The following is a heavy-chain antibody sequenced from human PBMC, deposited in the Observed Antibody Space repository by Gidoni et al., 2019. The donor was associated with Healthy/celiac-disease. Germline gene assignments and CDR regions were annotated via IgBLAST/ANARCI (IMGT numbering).Heavy chain of an antibody. Sequence: QVQLVQSGAEGKKPGASVKVSCKDAGYTFTSYGISWVRQAPGQGLGRMGWISAYNGNTNYAQKLQGRVTMTTDTSTSTAYMELRSLRSDDTAVYYCARDGLKVITFGGVIPDYWGQGTLVTVSS. CDR3: ARDGLKVITFGGVIPDY. J-gene: IGHJ4*02. V-gene: IGHV1-18*01. CDR2: ISAYNGNT. D-gene: IGHD3-16*02. CDR1: GYTFTSYG.